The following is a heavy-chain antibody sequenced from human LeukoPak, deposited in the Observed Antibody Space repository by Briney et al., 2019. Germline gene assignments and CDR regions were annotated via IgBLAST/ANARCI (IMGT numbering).Heavy chain of an antibody. V-gene: IGHV3-15*01. CDR2: IKSKTDGGTT. D-gene: IGHD1-14*01. CDR3: TTEVGRSLTFDAFDI. CDR1: GFTFSNAW. Sequence: KAGGSLSLSCAASGFTFSNAWMSWVRQAPGGGLGWVGRIKSKTDGGTTDYAAPVKGRYTISRDDSKNTLYLQKNSLKAEDTAVYYCTTEVGRSLTFDAFDIWGQGKMVTVSS. J-gene: IGHJ3*02.